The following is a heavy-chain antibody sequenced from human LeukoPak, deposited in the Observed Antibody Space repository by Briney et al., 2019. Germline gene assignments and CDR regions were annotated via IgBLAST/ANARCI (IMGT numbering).Heavy chain of an antibody. V-gene: IGHV3-53*01. CDR2: VYIGGST. Sequence: GGSLRLSCAASGFTVSSNYMSWVRQAPGKGLEWVSVVYIGGSTYYADSVKGRFTISRDNSKNTLYLQMNSLRAEDTAVYYCARKYSSSSDVPGYFDCWGQGTLVTVSS. CDR1: GFTVSSNY. D-gene: IGHD6-6*01. J-gene: IGHJ4*02. CDR3: ARKYSSSSDVPGYFDC.